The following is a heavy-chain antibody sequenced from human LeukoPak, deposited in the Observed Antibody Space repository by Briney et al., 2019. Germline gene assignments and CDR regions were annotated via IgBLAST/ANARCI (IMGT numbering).Heavy chain of an antibody. CDR2: MNPNSGNT. CDR1: GYTFTSYD. CDR3: ARGRYCSGGSCYRRYYFDY. J-gene: IGHJ4*02. V-gene: IGHV1-8*03. D-gene: IGHD2-15*01. Sequence: ASVKVSCKASGYTFTSYDINWVRQATGQGLEWMGWMNPNSGNTGCAQKFQGRVTITRNTSISTAYMELSSLRSEDTAVYYCARGRYCSGGSCYRRYYFDYWGQGTLVTVSS.